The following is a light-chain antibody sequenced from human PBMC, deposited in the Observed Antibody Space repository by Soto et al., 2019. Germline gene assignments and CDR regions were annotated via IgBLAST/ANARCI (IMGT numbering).Light chain of an antibody. CDR1: QSIGTS. V-gene: IGKV1-39*01. Sequence: DIQMTQSPSSLSASIGDRVTITCRASQSIGTSLSWHQQKSGRAPKLLIHAASTLQSGVPPRFSGSGSGTDFTLTISSLQPEDVAVYYCQQSYSTLYTFGQGTNLEIK. CDR3: QQSYSTLYT. J-gene: IGKJ2*01. CDR2: AAS.